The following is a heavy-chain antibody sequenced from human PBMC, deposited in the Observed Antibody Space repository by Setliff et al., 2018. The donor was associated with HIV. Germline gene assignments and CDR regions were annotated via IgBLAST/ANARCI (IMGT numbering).Heavy chain of an antibody. J-gene: IGHJ5*02. CDR1: GYTFTSYY. V-gene: IGHV1-46*01. Sequence: ASVKVSCKASGYTFTSYYVHFVQQAPGQGPEWMGKINPNGGSTNYAQKFEGRVAMTADTSTNNVHMYLSSLRSEDTAIYYCARGGPGSSFGYDWFDPWGQGTPVTVSS. CDR3: ARGGPGSSFGYDWFDP. D-gene: IGHD5-18*01. CDR2: INPNGGST.